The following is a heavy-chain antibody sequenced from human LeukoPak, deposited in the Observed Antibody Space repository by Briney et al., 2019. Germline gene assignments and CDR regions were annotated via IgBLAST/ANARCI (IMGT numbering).Heavy chain of an antibody. CDR3: VKERDYNDASAYYIGDY. Sequence: PGVSLRLSCASSVFTFSTHAMLWVRQAPGKGPDWGARITGSGTGTYSTDSEKGRLTIPRENSNDTLYLQMNSLSAEDPAVYYCVKERDYNDASAYYIGDYWGQGTLVTVSS. CDR2: ITGSGTGT. CDR1: VFTFSTHA. J-gene: IGHJ4*02. V-gene: IGHV3-23*01. D-gene: IGHD3-22*01.